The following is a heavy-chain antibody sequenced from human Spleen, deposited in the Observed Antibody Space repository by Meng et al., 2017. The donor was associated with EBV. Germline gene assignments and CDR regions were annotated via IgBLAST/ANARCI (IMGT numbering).Heavy chain of an antibody. Sequence: GQLGESGGGLVQPGGSLRLSCAAPGFTFSSYGMHWVRQAPGKGLVWVSRIDTEGSSTTYADSVKGRFTISRDNAKNTLYLQMNSLRAEDTAVYYCAREGVYCSGGACLADWGQGTLVTVSS. D-gene: IGHD2-15*01. J-gene: IGHJ4*02. CDR3: AREGVYCSGGACLAD. CDR1: GFTFSSYG. CDR2: IDTEGSST. V-gene: IGHV3-74*01.